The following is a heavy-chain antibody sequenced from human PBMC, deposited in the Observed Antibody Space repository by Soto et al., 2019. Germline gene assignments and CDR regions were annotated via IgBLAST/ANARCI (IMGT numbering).Heavy chain of an antibody. V-gene: IGHV4-4*02. D-gene: IGHD3-22*01. J-gene: IGHJ1*01. CDR2: IYHSGST. CDR3: ARLPDYYDSSGYYYPSGY. CDR1: GGSISSSNW. Sequence: PSETLSLTCAVSGGSISSSNWWSWVRQPPGKGLEWIGEIYHSGSTNYNPSLKSRVTISVDKSKNQFSLKLSSVTAADTAVYYCARLPDYYDSSGYYYPSGYWGQGTLATVSS.